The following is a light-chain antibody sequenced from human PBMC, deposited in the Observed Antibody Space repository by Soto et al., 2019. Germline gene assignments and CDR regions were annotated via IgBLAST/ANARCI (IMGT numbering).Light chain of an antibody. V-gene: IGKV1-5*03. CDR1: QSISGW. Sequence: DIQMTQSPSTLSASVGDRVTITCRASQSISGWLAWYQHKPGKAPRLLIYKASNLQSGVPSRCSGSGSGTEFTLTINNLQPDDYATYYCQEYNSHSRYTFGQGTRL. J-gene: IGKJ2*01. CDR3: QEYNSHSRYT. CDR2: KAS.